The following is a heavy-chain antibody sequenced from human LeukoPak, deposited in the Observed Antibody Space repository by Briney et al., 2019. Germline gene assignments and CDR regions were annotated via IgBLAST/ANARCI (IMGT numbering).Heavy chain of an antibody. V-gene: IGHV1-8*01. CDR2: MNPNTINT. CDR1: GYTFTSYD. CDR3: ARGDRIAHCLDY. D-gene: IGHD3-16*02. J-gene: IGHJ4*02. Sequence: GASVKVSCKASGYTFTSYDISWVRQATGQGLEWMGWMNPNTINTGYAQKFQGRVTMTWNTSISTAYMEVRSLRSEDSAVYYCARGDRIAHCLDYWGQGTLVTVPS.